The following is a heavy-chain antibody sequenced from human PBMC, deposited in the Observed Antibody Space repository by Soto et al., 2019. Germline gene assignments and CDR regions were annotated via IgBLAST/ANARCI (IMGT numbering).Heavy chain of an antibody. CDR3: ACSGHPPYYYYGMDV. CDR2: IIPIFGTA. J-gene: IGHJ6*02. Sequence: ASVKVSCKASGGTFSSYAISWVRQAPGQGLEWMGGIIPIFGTANYAQKFQGRVTITADKSTSTAYMELSSLRSEDTAVYYCACSGHPPYYYYGMDVWGQGTTVTVTS. V-gene: IGHV1-69*06. D-gene: IGHD2-15*01. CDR1: GGTFSSYA.